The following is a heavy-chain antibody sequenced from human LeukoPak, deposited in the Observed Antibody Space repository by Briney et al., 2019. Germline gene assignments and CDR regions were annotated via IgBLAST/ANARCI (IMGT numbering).Heavy chain of an antibody. V-gene: IGHV1-18*01. Sequence: ASVKVSCKASGYTFTSYGISWVRQAPGQGLEWMGLISAYNGNTNYAQKLQGRVTMTTDTSTSTAYMELRSLRSDDTAVYYCARDQAITFGGVVVTLDAFDIWGQGTMVTVSS. J-gene: IGHJ3*02. CDR2: ISAYNGNT. D-gene: IGHD3-16*02. CDR1: GYTFTSYG. CDR3: ARDQAITFGGVVVTLDAFDI.